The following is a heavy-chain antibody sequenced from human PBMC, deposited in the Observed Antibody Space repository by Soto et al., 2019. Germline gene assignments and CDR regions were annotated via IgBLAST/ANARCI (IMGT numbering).Heavy chain of an antibody. D-gene: IGHD1-26*01. V-gene: IGHV3-15*01. CDR2: IKSKSDGGTT. J-gene: IGHJ3*02. CDR1: GFTFSNAW. Sequence: PGGSLRLSCAASGFTFSNAWMNWVRQAPGKGLEWVGRIKSKSDGGTTDYAAPVQGRFIVSRDDSKNTLYLQMQSLRTEDTAVYYCATYPFSWRYYGFYIWGQGTMVTVSS. CDR3: ATYPFSWRYYGFYI.